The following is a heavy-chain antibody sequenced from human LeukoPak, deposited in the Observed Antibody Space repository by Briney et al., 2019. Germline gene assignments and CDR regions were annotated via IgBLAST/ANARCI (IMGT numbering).Heavy chain of an antibody. CDR2: IYSGGTT. V-gene: IGHV3-53*01. CDR1: GFTVSSNY. J-gene: IGHJ6*03. D-gene: IGHD2-15*01. Sequence: GGSLRLSCAASGFTVSSNYLSWVRQAPGRGLEWVSVIYSGGTTYYADSVKGRFTISRDNSKNTLYLQMTSLRAEDTAVYYCARGAGAATAGYDYYYMDVWGKGTTVTVSS. CDR3: ARGAGAATAGYDYYYMDV.